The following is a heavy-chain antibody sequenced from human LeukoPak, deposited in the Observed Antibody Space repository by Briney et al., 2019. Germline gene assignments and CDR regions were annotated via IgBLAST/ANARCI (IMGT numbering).Heavy chain of an antibody. Sequence: GGSLRLSCAASGFTFSTSWMHWVRQAPGKGLVWVSRINSDGSSTSYADSVKGRFTISRDNAKNTLYPQMNSLRAEDTAVYYCARVSSGSYFGYYYYYMDVWGKGTTVTVSS. CDR1: GFTFSTSW. CDR2: INSDGSST. V-gene: IGHV3-74*01. D-gene: IGHD1-26*01. CDR3: ARVSSGSYFGYYYYYMDV. J-gene: IGHJ6*03.